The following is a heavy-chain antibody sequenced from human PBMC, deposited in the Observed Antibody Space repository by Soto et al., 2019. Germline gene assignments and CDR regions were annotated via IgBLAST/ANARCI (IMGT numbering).Heavy chain of an antibody. CDR2: INVGNGNT. V-gene: IGHV1-3*01. J-gene: IGHJ3*02. CDR1: GYSFTIDV. Sequence: ASVKGSCKASGYSFTIDVMHWVRQAPGQRLEWMGWINVGNGNTKYSQNVQGRVTITRDTSASTAYMELSSLRSEDTAVYYCDFNSGWYTGDTFDIWGQGTMVTVSS. D-gene: IGHD6-19*01. CDR3: DFNSGWYTGDTFDI.